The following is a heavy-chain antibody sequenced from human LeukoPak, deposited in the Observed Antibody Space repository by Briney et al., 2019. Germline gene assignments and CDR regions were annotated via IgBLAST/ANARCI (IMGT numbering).Heavy chain of an antibody. CDR1: GGSISSGSYY. J-gene: IGHJ3*02. CDR3: ARARMGGSWAFDI. V-gene: IGHV4-61*02. CDR2: IYTSGST. Sequence: SETLSLTCTVSGGSISSGSYYWSWIRQPAGKGLEWIGRIYTSGSTSYNPSLKSRVTISVDTSKNQFSLKLSSVTAADTAVYYCARARMGGSWAFDIWGQGTMVTVSS. D-gene: IGHD3-16*01.